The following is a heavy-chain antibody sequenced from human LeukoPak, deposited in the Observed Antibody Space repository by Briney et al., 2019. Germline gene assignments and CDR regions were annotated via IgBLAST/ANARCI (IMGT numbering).Heavy chain of an antibody. Sequence: GGSLRLSCAASGFXFSTYWISWVRQAPGKGLEWVANIKQDGSGKYYVDSVKGRFTISRDNAKNSLYLQMNSLRAEDTAVYYCARDRGHDFADYWGQGTLVTVSS. D-gene: IGHD3-10*01. CDR2: IKQDGSGK. J-gene: IGHJ4*02. V-gene: IGHV3-7*04. CDR1: GFXFSTYW. CDR3: ARDRGHDFADY.